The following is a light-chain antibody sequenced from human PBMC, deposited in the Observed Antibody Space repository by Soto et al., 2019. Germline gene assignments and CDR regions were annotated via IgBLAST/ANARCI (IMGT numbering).Light chain of an antibody. CDR1: SGDVGGYNY. Sequence: QSVLTQPPSASGSPGQSVTISCTGTSGDVGGYNYVSWYQQHPGKAPKLMIFEVSERPSGVPDRFSASKSGNTASLTVSGLQAEDEADYYCSSYAGSKNYVFGTGTKVTV. CDR3: SSYAGSKNYV. J-gene: IGLJ1*01. CDR2: EVS. V-gene: IGLV2-8*01.